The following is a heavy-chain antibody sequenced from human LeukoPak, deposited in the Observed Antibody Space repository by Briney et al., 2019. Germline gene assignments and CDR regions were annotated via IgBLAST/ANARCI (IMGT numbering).Heavy chain of an antibody. V-gene: IGHV3-21*01. D-gene: IGHD6-13*01. CDR1: GFTFSSYS. CDR2: ISSSSSYI. Sequence: PGGSLRLSCAASGFTFSSYSMNWVRQAPGKGLEWVSSISSSSSYIYYADSVKGRFTISRDNAKNSLYLQVNSLRAEDTAVYYCASTTAAGTYYYYYMDVWGKGTTVTVSS. CDR3: ASTTAAGTYYYYYMDV. J-gene: IGHJ6*03.